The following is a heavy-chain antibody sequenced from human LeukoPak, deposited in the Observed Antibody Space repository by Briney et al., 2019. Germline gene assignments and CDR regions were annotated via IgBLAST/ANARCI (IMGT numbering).Heavy chain of an antibody. V-gene: IGHV1-2*02. CDR3: ARVLAVGGVGGFDP. CDR2: INPNSGAT. D-gene: IGHD6-19*01. Sequence: ASVKVSCKASGYTFTGYYMHWVRQAPGQGLEWLGWINPNSGATNYAQKFQGRVTMTRDTSINTAYMELSRLTSDDTAVYYCARVLAVGGVGGFDPWGQETLFTVSS. CDR1: GYTFTGYY. J-gene: IGHJ5*02.